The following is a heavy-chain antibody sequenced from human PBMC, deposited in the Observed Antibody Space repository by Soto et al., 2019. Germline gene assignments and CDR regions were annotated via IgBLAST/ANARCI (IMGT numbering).Heavy chain of an antibody. CDR1: GGSISSSNW. J-gene: IGHJ6*02. D-gene: IGHD1-26*01. Sequence: QVQLQESGPGLVKPSGTLSLTCAVSGGSISSSNWWSWVRQPPGKGLEWIGEIYHSGSTNYNPSLKSRATISVDKSKNRSSLKLSSVTAAVTAVYYCARVSGSYYYGMDVWGQGTTVTVSS. CDR3: ARVSGSYYYGMDV. CDR2: IYHSGST. V-gene: IGHV4-4*02.